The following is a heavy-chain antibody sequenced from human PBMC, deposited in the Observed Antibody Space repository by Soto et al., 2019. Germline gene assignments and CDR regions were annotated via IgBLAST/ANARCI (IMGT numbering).Heavy chain of an antibody. CDR3: AKADYDILTGQDYYGLDV. Sequence: GGSLRLSCAASGFTFSSNGMHWVRQAPGKGLEWMAVISYDGSNKYYADSVKGRFTISRDNSKNTLYLQMNSLRAEDTAVYYCAKADYDILTGQDYYGLDVWGQGTTVTVSS. V-gene: IGHV3-30*18. CDR2: ISYDGSNK. CDR1: GFTFSSNG. J-gene: IGHJ6*02. D-gene: IGHD3-9*01.